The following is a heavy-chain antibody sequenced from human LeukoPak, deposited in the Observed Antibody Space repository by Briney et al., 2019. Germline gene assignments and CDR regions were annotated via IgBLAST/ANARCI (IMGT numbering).Heavy chain of an antibody. J-gene: IGHJ4*02. CDR2: IGTAGDT. D-gene: IGHD1-1*01. CDR3: VRVAKERVGGVYYFYY. CDR1: GFTFSDYD. Sequence: TGGSLRLSCAASGFTFSDYDMHWVRQATGKGLEWVSAIGTAGDTYYTGSVKGRFTISRENAKSSLYLQMNSLRAGDTAVYYCVRVAKERVGGVYYFYYWGQGTPVTVSS. V-gene: IGHV3-13*01.